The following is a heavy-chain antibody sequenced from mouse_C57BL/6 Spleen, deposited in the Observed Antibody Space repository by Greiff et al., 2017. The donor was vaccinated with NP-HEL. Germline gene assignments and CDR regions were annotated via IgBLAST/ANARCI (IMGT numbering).Heavy chain of an antibody. CDR3: ARLYDYGSSYYAMDY. D-gene: IGHD1-1*01. CDR1: GYTFTSYW. CDR2: IDPSDSYT. V-gene: IGHV1-59*01. J-gene: IGHJ4*01. Sequence: QVQLQQPGAELVRPGTSVKLSCKASGYTFTSYWMHWVKQRPGQGLEWIGVIDPSDSYTNYNQKFKGKATLTVDTSSSTAYMQLSSLTSEDSAVYYCARLYDYGSSYYAMDYWGQGTSVTVSS.